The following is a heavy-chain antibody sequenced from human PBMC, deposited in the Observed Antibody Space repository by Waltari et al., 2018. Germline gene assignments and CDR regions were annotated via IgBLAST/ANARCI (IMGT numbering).Heavy chain of an antibody. Sequence: QVQLVASGGGVVQPGRSLRLSCAAAGFTFSSYGMHWVGQAPGKGLGRVAVIWYDGSNKYYADSVKGRFTISRDNSKNTLYLQMNSLRAEDTAVYYCARDRELAYCGGDCSHPFDYWGQGTLVTVSS. CDR1: GFTFSSYG. D-gene: IGHD2-21*01. CDR3: ARDRELAYCGGDCSHPFDY. CDR2: IWYDGSNK. V-gene: IGHV3-33*01. J-gene: IGHJ4*02.